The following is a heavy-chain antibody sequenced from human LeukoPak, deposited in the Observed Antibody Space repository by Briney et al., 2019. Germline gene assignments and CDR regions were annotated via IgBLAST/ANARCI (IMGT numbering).Heavy chain of an antibody. D-gene: IGHD3-22*01. Sequence: GGSLRLSCAASGFTFSTYWMHWVRQAPGKGLVWVSRIKSDGSTNYADSVKGRFTISRDNANNTLSLQMNSLRPEATGVYYCARAPSEIGGYYPEYFRHWGQGTLVTVSS. CDR3: ARAPSEIGGYYPEYFRH. CDR1: GFTFSTYW. J-gene: IGHJ1*01. V-gene: IGHV3-74*01. CDR2: IKSDGST.